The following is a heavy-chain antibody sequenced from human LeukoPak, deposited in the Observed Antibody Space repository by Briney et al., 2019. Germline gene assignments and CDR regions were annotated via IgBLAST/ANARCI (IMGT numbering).Heavy chain of an antibody. D-gene: IGHD2/OR15-2a*01. J-gene: IGHJ4*02. V-gene: IGHV4-59*08. CDR2: ISHIGTI. Sequence: PSETLSLTCSISGDSIDPYSWSWIRQPSGRGLEWVGYISHIGTIKYNPSLMSRVSMGLDKPNNEFSLSLRSVSATDTALYFCARHQGSTVFNYWGRGVPVIVSS. CDR3: ARHQGSTVFNY. CDR1: GDSIDPYS.